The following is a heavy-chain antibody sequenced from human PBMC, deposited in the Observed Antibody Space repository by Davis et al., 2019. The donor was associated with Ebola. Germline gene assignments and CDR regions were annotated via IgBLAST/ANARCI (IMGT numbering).Heavy chain of an antibody. D-gene: IGHD6-6*01. Sequence: PGGSLRLSCAASGFTFGSYAMSWVRQAPGKGLEWVSAISGSGGSTYYADSVKGRFTISRDNSKNTLYLQMNSLRAEDTAVYYCAKDRGSSSWYFDLWGRGTLVTVSS. V-gene: IGHV3-23*01. CDR3: AKDRGSSSWYFDL. CDR1: GFTFGSYA. CDR2: ISGSGGST. J-gene: IGHJ2*01.